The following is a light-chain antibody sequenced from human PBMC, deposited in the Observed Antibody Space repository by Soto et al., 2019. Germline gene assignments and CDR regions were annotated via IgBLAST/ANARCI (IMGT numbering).Light chain of an antibody. Sequence: IQMTQSPSSVSASVGDRVTMTCRASQGVGGWLAWYQQKPGKVPKLLIYATSSLHSAVQSRFRGSGAGTDFTLSISSLQPEDFSTYDCQQTNRLPLSFGPGAKVVIK. CDR2: ATS. V-gene: IGKV1-12*01. J-gene: IGKJ3*01. CDR3: QQTNRLPLS. CDR1: QGVGGW.